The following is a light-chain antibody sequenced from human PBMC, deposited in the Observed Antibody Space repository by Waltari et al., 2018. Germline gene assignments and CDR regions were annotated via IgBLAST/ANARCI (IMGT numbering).Light chain of an antibody. J-gene: IGLJ1*01. Sequence: QSALTQPASVSGSPGQSITISCSGTDSDVGAYDFVSWYQQHPGKAPHLLIYEVSNRPSGSSNRFSASKSGNTASLTISGLQAEDEADYYCSSYTTSSAPGVFGTVTRVTVL. CDR2: EVS. V-gene: IGLV2-14*01. CDR1: DSDVGAYDF. CDR3: SSYTTSSAPGV.